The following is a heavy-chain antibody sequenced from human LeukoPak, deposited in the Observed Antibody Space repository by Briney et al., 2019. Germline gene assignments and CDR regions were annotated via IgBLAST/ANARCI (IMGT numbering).Heavy chain of an antibody. D-gene: IGHD3-16*02. J-gene: IGHJ3*02. Sequence: SETLSLTCTVSGGSISSYYWNWIRQPPGKGLEWIGYIYYSGSTNYNPSLKSRVTISVDTSKNQFSLKLSSVTAADTAVYYCARLSSYPFDIWGQGTMVTVSS. CDR1: GGSISSYY. V-gene: IGHV4-59*08. CDR2: IYYSGST. CDR3: ARLSSYPFDI.